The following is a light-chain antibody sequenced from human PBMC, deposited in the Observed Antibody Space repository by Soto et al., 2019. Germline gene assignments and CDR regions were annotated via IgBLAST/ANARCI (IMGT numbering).Light chain of an antibody. CDR2: AAS. J-gene: IGKJ1*01. Sequence: AIRMTQSPSSLSASTGDRVTITCRASQGISSYLAWYQKKQGKAPKLLIYAASTLQSGVPSRFSGSGSGTDFTLTISCLQSEDCATYYGQQYYSYPRTFGQGTKVDIK. CDR3: QQYYSYPRT. V-gene: IGKV1-8*01. CDR1: QGISSY.